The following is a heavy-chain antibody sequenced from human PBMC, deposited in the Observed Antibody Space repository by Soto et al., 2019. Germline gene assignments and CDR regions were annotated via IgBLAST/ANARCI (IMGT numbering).Heavy chain of an antibody. D-gene: IGHD3-3*01. J-gene: IGHJ6*02. CDR3: ARVGDFWSGYRHGMDV. CDR1: GGSISSSSYY. CDR2: IYYSGST. Sequence: SETLSLTCTVSGGSISSSSYYWSWIRQPPGKGLEWIGYIYYSGSTNYNPSLKSRVTISVDTSRNQFSLKLSSVTAADTAVYYCARVGDFWSGYRHGMDVWGQGTTVTVSS. V-gene: IGHV4-61*01.